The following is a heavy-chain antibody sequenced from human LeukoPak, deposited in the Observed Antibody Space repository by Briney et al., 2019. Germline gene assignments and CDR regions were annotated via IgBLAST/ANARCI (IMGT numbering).Heavy chain of an antibody. CDR2: IYYSGST. D-gene: IGHD2-2*01. CDR1: GGSISTYY. J-gene: IGHJ5*02. Sequence: SETLSLTCTVSGGSISTYYWSWTRQPPGKGLEWIGYIYYSGSTNYNSSLKSRVTISVDTSKNQFSLKLSSVTAADTAVYYCARTRGYCSSTSCSHEFDPWGQGTLVTVSS. CDR3: ARTRGYCSSTSCSHEFDP. V-gene: IGHV4-59*01.